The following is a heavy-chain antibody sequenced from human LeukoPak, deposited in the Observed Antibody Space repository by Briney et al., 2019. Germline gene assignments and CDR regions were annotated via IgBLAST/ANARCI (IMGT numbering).Heavy chain of an antibody. Sequence: PSETPSLTCTVSGGSISSYYWSWIRQPPGKGLEWIGYIYYSGSTNYNPSLKSRVTISVDTSKNQFSLKLSSVTAADTAVYYCARLAHDYVDYYYYYYYMDVWGKGTTVTVSS. D-gene: IGHD4-17*01. J-gene: IGHJ6*03. CDR2: IYYSGST. V-gene: IGHV4-59*13. CDR1: GGSISSYY. CDR3: ARLAHDYVDYYYYYYYMDV.